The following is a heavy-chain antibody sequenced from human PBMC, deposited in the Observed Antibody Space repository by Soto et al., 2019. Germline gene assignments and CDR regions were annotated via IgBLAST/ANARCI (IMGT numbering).Heavy chain of an antibody. D-gene: IGHD3-10*01. CDR2: IKSKTDGGTT. J-gene: IGHJ4*02. CDR3: TTLTMVRGVPDY. V-gene: IGHV3-15*01. Sequence: PGGSLRLSCAASGFTFSNAWMSWVRQAPGKGLEWVGRIKSKTDGGTTDYAAPVKGRFTISGDDSKNTLYLQMNSLKTEDTAVYYCTTLTMVRGVPDYWGQGTLVTVSS. CDR1: GFTFSNAW.